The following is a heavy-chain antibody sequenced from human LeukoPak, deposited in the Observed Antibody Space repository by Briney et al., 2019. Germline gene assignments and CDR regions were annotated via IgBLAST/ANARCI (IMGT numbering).Heavy chain of an antibody. CDR3: ARDLLRYFDWLPRHTLDAFDI. CDR1: GGSVSSGSYY. Sequence: PSETLSLTCTVSGGSVSSGSYYWSWLRQPPGKGLEWIGYIYYSGSTNYNPSLKSRVTISVDTSKNQFSLKLSSVTAADTAVYYCARDLLRYFDWLPRHTLDAFDIWGQGTMVTVSS. CDR2: IYYSGST. J-gene: IGHJ3*02. D-gene: IGHD3-9*01. V-gene: IGHV4-61*01.